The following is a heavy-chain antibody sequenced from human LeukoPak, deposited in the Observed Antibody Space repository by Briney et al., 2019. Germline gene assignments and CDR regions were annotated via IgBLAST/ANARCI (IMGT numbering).Heavy chain of an antibody. Sequence: SETLSLTCTVSGDSISNYYWSWIRQPPGKGLEWIGYIYYSESTNYNPSLKSRVTISTDTTKSQFSLNLRSVTAEDTGIYYCARGRCRNSGCRPYSDYWGQGTQVTVSS. J-gene: IGHJ4*02. D-gene: IGHD3-22*01. CDR2: IYYSEST. CDR1: GDSISNYY. CDR3: ARGRCRNSGCRPYSDY. V-gene: IGHV4-59*01.